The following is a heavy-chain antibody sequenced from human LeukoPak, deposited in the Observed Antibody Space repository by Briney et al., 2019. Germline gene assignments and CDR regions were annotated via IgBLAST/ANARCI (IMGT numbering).Heavy chain of an antibody. J-gene: IGHJ3*02. CDR3: ARYSAFDAFDI. V-gene: IGHV3-48*01. D-gene: IGHD1-26*01. CDR2: ISSSSSTI. CDR1: GFTFSSYS. Sequence: GGSLRLSCAASGFTFSSYSMNWVRQAPGKGLEWVSYISSSSSTIYYADSVKGRFTISRDNAKNSLYLQMNSLRAEDTAVYYCARYSAFDAFDIWGQGTMVTVSS.